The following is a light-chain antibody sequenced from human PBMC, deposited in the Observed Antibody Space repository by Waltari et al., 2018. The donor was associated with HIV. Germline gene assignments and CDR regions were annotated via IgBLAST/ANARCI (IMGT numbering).Light chain of an antibody. V-gene: IGLV2-8*01. CDR1: SSYVGGYNF. Sequence: QSALTQPPSASGSPGQSVTISCTGTSSYVGGYNFVSWYQQHPGKAPKLMIFEVSKRPSGVPDRFSGSKSANTASLTVSGLQAEDEADYYCSSYAGSNNLVFGGGTKLTVL. J-gene: IGLJ2*01. CDR3: SSYAGSNNLV. CDR2: EVS.